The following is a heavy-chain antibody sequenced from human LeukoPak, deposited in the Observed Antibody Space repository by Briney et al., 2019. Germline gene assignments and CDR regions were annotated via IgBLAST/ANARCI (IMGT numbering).Heavy chain of an antibody. J-gene: IGHJ4*02. V-gene: IGHV4-59*01. CDR3: ARVRLSGVIDY. D-gene: IGHD2-15*01. CDR1: GGSMCDYY. CDR2: IHYNGRT. Sequence: PSETLSLTCTVSGGSMCDYYWSWIRQPPVKGLEWIGHIHYNGRTNYNPSLESPATISIDMSKNQFSLNLSSVTAADTAVHYCARVRLSGVIDYWGQGTLVTVSS.